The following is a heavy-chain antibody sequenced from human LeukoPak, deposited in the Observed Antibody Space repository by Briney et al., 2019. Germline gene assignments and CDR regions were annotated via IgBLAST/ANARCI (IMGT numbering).Heavy chain of an antibody. J-gene: IGHJ4*01. CDR3: VAPSTVPSNWETLEY. CDR2: ISHDGSDD. CDR1: GLSFSTYG. Sequence: GGSLRLSCVASGLSFSTYGMHWVRQFPGKGLEWVALISHDGSDDYYGDSVKGRFTISRDNSQNTLYLQMNSLGPEDAALYYCVAPSTVPSNWETLEYWGHGTLVTVSS. V-gene: IGHV3-30*03. D-gene: IGHD7-27*01.